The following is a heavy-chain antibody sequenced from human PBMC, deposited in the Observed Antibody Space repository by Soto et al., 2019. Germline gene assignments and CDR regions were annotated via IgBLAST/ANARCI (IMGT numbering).Heavy chain of an antibody. CDR1: GYIFVNYG. CDR3: VKVDNYVTPKPQDD. D-gene: IGHD3-16*01. Sequence: QVQLVQSGDEVRKPGSSVKVSCKASGYIFVNYGIAWVRQAPGQVLEWMGWISPYSGNTHYASKVQGRLTMTTDTSTSTADMDVGSLTSEDRLVYYCVKVDNYVTPKPQDDWGQGTTVTGSS. V-gene: IGHV1-18*01. CDR2: ISPYSGNT. J-gene: IGHJ6*02.